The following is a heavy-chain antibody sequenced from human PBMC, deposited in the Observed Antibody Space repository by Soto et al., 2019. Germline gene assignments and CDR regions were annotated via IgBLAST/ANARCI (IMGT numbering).Heavy chain of an antibody. CDR3: AREFWWGFDY. J-gene: IGHJ4*02. V-gene: IGHV1-3*01. CDR2: INAGNGNT. Sequence: ASVKVSCKASGYTFTSYAIDWVRQAPGQRLEWMGWINAGNGNTKYSQKLQGRVTITRDTSASTAYMELSSLRSEDTAVYYCAREFWWGFDYWGQGTLVTVSS. D-gene: IGHD2-21*01. CDR1: GYTFTSYA.